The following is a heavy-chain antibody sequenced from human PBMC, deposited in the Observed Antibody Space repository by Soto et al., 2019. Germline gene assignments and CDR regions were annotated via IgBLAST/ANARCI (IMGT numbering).Heavy chain of an antibody. CDR1: GFIFSSHG. J-gene: IGHJ4*02. D-gene: IGHD2-15*01. V-gene: IGHV3-NL1*01. CDR2: IDLSGTTT. Sequence: GGSLRLSCAASGFIFSSHGMHWIRQAPGKGLEWVSFIDLSGTTTYYRDSVKGRFTIFKDKSMNTVYLQMNSLTVEDAAVYYCTKDRVPDGIYSFDYWGQGALVTVSS. CDR3: TKDRVPDGIYSFDY.